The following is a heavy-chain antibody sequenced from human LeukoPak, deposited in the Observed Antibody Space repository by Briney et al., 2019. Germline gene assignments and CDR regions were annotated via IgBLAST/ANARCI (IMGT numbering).Heavy chain of an antibody. CDR2: VYYSGST. V-gene: IGHV4-59*01. J-gene: IGHJ3*02. CDR1: GGSLSGYY. CDR3: AKNCGGDCLLNAFDI. D-gene: IGHD2-21*02. Sequence: PSETLSLTCAVYGGSLSGYYWSWIRQPPGKGLEWIGYVYYSGSTNYNPSLKSRVTISVDTSKNQFSLKLSSVTAADTAVYYCAKNCGGDCLLNAFDIWGQGTMVTVSS.